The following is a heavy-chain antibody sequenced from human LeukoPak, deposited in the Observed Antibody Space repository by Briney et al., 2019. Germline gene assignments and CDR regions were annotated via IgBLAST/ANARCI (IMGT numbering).Heavy chain of an antibody. CDR2: IYYSGST. D-gene: IGHD5-12*01. Sequence: SETLSLTCTVSGGSISSYYWSWIRQPPGKGLEWIGYIYYSGSTNYNPSLKSRVTISVDTSKNQFSLKLSSVTAADTAVYYCARDGDYSGYDSLDHWGQGTLVTVSS. J-gene: IGHJ4*02. CDR3: ARDGDYSGYDSLDH. V-gene: IGHV4-59*01. CDR1: GGSISSYY.